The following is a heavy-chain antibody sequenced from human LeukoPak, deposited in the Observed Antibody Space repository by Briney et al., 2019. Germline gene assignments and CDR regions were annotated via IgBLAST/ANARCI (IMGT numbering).Heavy chain of an antibody. CDR2: IRYDGSNK. D-gene: IGHD3-22*01. CDR1: GFTFSSYG. J-gene: IGHJ1*01. V-gene: IGHV3-30*02. Sequence: HPGGSLRLSCTASGFTFSSYGMHWVRQAPGKGLEWVTFIRYDGSNKYYVDSVKGRFTISRDNSKNTLYLQMNSLRAEDTAVYYCAKDSNYYYDSSGYSFQHWGQGTLVTASS. CDR3: AKDSNYYYDSSGYSFQH.